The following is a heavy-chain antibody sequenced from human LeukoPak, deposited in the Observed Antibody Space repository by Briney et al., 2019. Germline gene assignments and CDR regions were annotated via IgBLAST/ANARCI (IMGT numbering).Heavy chain of an antibody. V-gene: IGHV1-69*01. CDR2: IIPIFGTA. J-gene: IGHJ4*02. Sequence: ASVKVSCKASGGTFSSYAISWVRQAPGQGLEWMGGIIPIFGTANYAQKFQGRVTITADESTSTAYMELSSLRSEDTAVYYCARAANYYGSGSYRTFDIWGQGTLVTVSP. CDR3: ARAANYYGSGSYRTFDI. D-gene: IGHD3-10*01. CDR1: GGTFSSYA.